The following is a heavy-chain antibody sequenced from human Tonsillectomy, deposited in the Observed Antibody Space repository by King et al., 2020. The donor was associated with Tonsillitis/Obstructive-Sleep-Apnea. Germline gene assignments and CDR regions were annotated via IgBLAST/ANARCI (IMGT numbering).Heavy chain of an antibody. Sequence: QLVQSGAEVKKPGASVKVSCNVSGHTLTELSMHWVRQAPGKGLEWMGGFDPEHGKTIYAQMFQGRVTLTEDTSTETAYMQLRSLRSEDTAVYYCVTHYDILTGYSFPYYFQYWGQGTLVTVSS. CDR3: VTHYDILTGYSFPYYFQY. D-gene: IGHD3-9*01. J-gene: IGHJ4*02. CDR1: GHTLTELS. CDR2: FDPEHGKT. V-gene: IGHV1-24*01.